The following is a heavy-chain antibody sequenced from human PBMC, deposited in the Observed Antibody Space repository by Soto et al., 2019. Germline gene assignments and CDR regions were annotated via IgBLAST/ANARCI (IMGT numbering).Heavy chain of an antibody. J-gene: IGHJ5*02. V-gene: IGHV4-59*01. CDR1: GGSISSYY. D-gene: IGHD3-22*01. CDR2: IYYSGST. Sequence: QVQLQESGPGLVKPSETLSLTCTVSGGSISSYYWSWIRQPPGKGLEWIGYIYYSGSTNYNPSLKSRVTISVDTSKNQFSLKLSSVTAADTAVYYCARDGGREDYYDSSGYYYNWFDPWGQGTLVTVSS. CDR3: ARDGGREDYYDSSGYYYNWFDP.